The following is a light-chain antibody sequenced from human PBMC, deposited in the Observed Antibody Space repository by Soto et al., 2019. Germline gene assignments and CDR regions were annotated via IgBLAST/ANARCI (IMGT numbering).Light chain of an antibody. Sequence: EIVMTQSPATLSVSPGERATLSCRASQSVSSGYLAWYQQKPGQAPRLLIYGASTRATGIPDRFSGSGSGTDFTLTISRLEPEDFAVYYCQQYNIWRSITFGPGTRLEIK. CDR2: GAS. V-gene: IGKV3D-20*02. CDR1: QSVSSGY. CDR3: QQYNIWRSIT. J-gene: IGKJ5*01.